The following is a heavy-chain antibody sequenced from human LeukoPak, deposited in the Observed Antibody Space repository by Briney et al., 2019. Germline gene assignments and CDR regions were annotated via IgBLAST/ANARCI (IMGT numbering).Heavy chain of an antibody. D-gene: IGHD4-17*01. J-gene: IGHJ5*02. CDR3: ARDSGYGDYVGNP. Sequence: GASVKVSCKASGYTFSTYGISWVRQAPGQGLEWMGWISTYNGNTNYAQKFQDRVTMTTDTSTSTAYMELRSLRSDDTAVYYCARDSGYGDYVGNPWGQGTLVTVSS. CDR2: ISTYNGNT. V-gene: IGHV1-18*01. CDR1: GYTFSTYG.